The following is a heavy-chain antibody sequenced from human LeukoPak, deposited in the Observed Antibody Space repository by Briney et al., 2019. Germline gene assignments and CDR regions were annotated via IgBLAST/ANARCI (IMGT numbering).Heavy chain of an antibody. J-gene: IGHJ4*02. CDR3: AKNPLVSGTIYFDS. Sequence: GGSLRLSCAASGFTFSSHAMSWVRQAPGKGLEWVSSTSGSGDNRNYADSVKGRFTISRDNSKSTLYLEMNSLRAEDTAIYYCAKNPLVSGTIYFDSWGQGTLLTVSS. V-gene: IGHV3-23*01. D-gene: IGHD6-19*01. CDR1: GFTFSSHA. CDR2: TSGSGDNR.